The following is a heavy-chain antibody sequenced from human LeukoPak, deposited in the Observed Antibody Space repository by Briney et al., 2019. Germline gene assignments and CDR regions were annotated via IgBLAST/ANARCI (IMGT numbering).Heavy chain of an antibody. D-gene: IGHD2/OR15-2a*01. CDR1: GYTFTNYW. CDR3: ARQYCTSTTCYHREFDF. V-gene: IGHV5-51*01. J-gene: IGHJ4*02. CDR2: TYPGDSNT. Sequence: GESLKISCEGSGYTFTNYWIAWVRQMPGKGLEWMGITYPGDSNTRYSPSFQGLVTISADKSISTAYLQWSSLKASDTSIYYCARQYCTSTTCYHREFDFWGQGTLVTVSS.